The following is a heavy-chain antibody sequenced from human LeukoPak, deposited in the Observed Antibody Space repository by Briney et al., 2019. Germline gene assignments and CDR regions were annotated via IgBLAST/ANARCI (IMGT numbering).Heavy chain of an antibody. CDR2: IDHTGKS. J-gene: IGHJ4*02. Sequence: PSETLSLTCAVDVGTFSDHYWSWIRQAPGKGLEWIGEIDHTGKSNYKSALKSRVTISVDTSKNQFSLKLGSVTAADTAVYYRARVTGYSSGWTPFGYWGQGTLVTVSS. D-gene: IGHD6-19*01. V-gene: IGHV4-34*01. CDR3: ARVTGYSSGWTPFGY. CDR1: VGTFSDHY.